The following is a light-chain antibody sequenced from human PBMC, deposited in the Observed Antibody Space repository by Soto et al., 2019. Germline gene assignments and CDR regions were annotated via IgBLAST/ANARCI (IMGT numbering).Light chain of an antibody. J-gene: IGKJ1*01. CDR3: QQFNSYPWT. V-gene: IGKV1-5*03. CDR1: QSIGSW. Sequence: DIQMTQSPSTLSASVGDRVTITCRASQSIGSWLAWYQQKPGKAPNLLIYKASSLESGVPSRFSGSGSGSEFTVTISSLHPEDFATYYCQQFNSYPWTFGQGTKVEIK. CDR2: KAS.